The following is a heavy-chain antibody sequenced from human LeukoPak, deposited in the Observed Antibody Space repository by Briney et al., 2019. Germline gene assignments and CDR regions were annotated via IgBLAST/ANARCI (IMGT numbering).Heavy chain of an antibody. D-gene: IGHD3-10*01. V-gene: IGHV4-34*01. J-gene: IGHJ4*02. CDR3: ARAAPYYYGSGSYFDY. Sequence: SETLSLTCAVYGGSFSGYYWSWIRQPPGKGLEWIGEINHSGSTNYNPSPKSRVTISVDTSKNQFSLKLSSVTAADTAVYYCARAAPYYYGSGSYFDYWGQGTLVTVSS. CDR2: INHSGST. CDR1: GGSFSGYY.